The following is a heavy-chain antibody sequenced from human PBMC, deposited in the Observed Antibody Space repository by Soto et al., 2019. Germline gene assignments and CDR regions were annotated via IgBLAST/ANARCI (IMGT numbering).Heavy chain of an antibody. J-gene: IGHJ4*02. V-gene: IGHV3-48*02. CDR3: ARDVGTLDY. CDR2: ISLSSTII. CDR1: GFTFSQYS. Sequence: GGSLRLSCAASGFTFSQYSMNWVRQAPGKGLDWLSYISLSSTIIYYADSVKGRFTISRDNAKNSLYLQMNSLRDEDSAVYFCARDVGTLDYWGQGTMVTVSS.